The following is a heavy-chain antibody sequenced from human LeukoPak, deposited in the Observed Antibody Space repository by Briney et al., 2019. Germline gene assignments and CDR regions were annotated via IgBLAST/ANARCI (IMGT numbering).Heavy chain of an antibody. J-gene: IGHJ4*02. CDR2: INHSGST. Sequence: PSETLSLTCTVSGGSISSGGYYWSWIRQPPGKGLEWIGEINHSGSTNYNPSLKSRVTISVDTSKNQFSLKLRSVTAADTAVYYCARGITVTTGLDYWGQGTLVTVSS. V-gene: IGHV4-39*07. CDR1: GGSISSGGYY. D-gene: IGHD4-17*01. CDR3: ARGITVTTGLDY.